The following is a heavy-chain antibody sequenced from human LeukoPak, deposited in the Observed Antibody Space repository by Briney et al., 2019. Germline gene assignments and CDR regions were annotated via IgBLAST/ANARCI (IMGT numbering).Heavy chain of an antibody. Sequence: GASVKVSCKASGYTFTSYGISRVRQAPGQGLEWMGWISAYNGNTNYAQKLQGRVTMTTDTSTSTAYMELRSLRSDDTAVYYCARSNAVAGPFDYWGQGALVTVSS. CDR1: GYTFTSYG. D-gene: IGHD6-19*01. CDR3: ARSNAVAGPFDY. V-gene: IGHV1-18*01. J-gene: IGHJ4*02. CDR2: ISAYNGNT.